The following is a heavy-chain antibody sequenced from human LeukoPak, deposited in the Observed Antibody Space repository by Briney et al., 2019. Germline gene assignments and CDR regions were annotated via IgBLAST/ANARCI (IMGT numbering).Heavy chain of an antibody. CDR2: ISDSGGST. CDR1: GFTFSSYA. CDR3: AKDPGYSSSWDYFDY. J-gene: IGHJ4*02. Sequence: GGSLRLSCAASGFTFSSYAMNWVRQAPGKGLEWVSAISDSGGSTYYADSVKGRFTISRDNSKNTLYLQMNSLRAEDTAVYYCAKDPGYSSSWDYFDYWGQGTVVTVSS. V-gene: IGHV3-23*01. D-gene: IGHD6-13*01.